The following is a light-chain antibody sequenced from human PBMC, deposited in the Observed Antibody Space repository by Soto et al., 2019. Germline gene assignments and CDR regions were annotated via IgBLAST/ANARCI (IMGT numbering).Light chain of an antibody. V-gene: IGKV1-9*01. CDR3: QQLSSYPLT. Sequence: DIQLTQSPSFLSASAGDRVTITCRASQGISSFLAWYQQKPGQAPKLLIYGASTLESGVPSRFSGSESGTEFTLTISSLQPEDIATYYCQQLSSYPLTFAGGTKVEI. J-gene: IGKJ4*01. CDR2: GAS. CDR1: QGISSF.